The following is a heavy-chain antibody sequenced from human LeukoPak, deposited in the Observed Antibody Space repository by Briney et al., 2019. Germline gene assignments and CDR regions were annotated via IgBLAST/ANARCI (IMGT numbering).Heavy chain of an antibody. Sequence: GGSLRLSCAASGFTFSTYNMNWVRQAPGKGLEWVSSITSSSSHIYYADSVKGRFTISRDNAKSSLYLQMNSLRDEDTAVYYCARDPYSGNYGDYYYYYMDVWGKGTTVTISS. V-gene: IGHV3-21*01. D-gene: IGHD1-26*01. CDR2: ITSSSSHI. CDR1: GFTFSTYN. CDR3: ARDPYSGNYGDYYYYYMDV. J-gene: IGHJ6*03.